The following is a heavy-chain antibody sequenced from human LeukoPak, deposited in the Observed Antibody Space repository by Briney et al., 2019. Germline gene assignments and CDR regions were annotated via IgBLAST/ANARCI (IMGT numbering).Heavy chain of an antibody. CDR3: AKDILWFGESVKGFFDY. D-gene: IGHD3-10*01. V-gene: IGHV3-23*01. CDR2: ISGSGGST. Sequence: GGSLRLSCAASGFTFSSHAMSWVRQAPGKGLEWVSAISGSGGSTYYADSVKGRFTISRDNSKNTLYLQMNSLRAEDTAVYYCAKDILWFGESVKGFFDYWGQGTLVTVSS. J-gene: IGHJ4*02. CDR1: GFTFSSHA.